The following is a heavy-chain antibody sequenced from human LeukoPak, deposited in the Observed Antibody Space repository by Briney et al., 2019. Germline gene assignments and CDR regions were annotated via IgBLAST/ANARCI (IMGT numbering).Heavy chain of an antibody. V-gene: IGHV3-48*03. CDR1: GFTFSSYE. Sequence: GGSLRLSCAASGFTFSSYEMNWVRQAPGKGLEWVSYISSSGSTIYYADSVKGRFTISRDNAKNSLYLQMNSLRAEDTAVYYCARAWGLRGFDYWGQGTLVTVSS. J-gene: IGHJ4*02. CDR2: ISSSGSTI. CDR3: ARAWGLRGFDY. D-gene: IGHD4-17*01.